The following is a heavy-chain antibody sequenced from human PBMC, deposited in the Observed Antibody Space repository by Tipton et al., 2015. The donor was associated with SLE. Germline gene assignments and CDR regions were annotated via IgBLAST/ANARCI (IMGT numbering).Heavy chain of an antibody. CDR1: GFIFSSSW. J-gene: IGHJ4*02. CDR3: FIDIPGGAYPFDY. CDR2: IKSKADGETT. V-gene: IGHV3-15*01. Sequence: GSLRLSCAASGFIFSSSWMHWVRQAPGKGLEWVGRIKSKADGETTDYAAPVKGRFSISRDDSKNTLYMQMDSLKADDTAMYLCFIDIPGGAYPFDYWGQGTLVTVSS. D-gene: IGHD3-9*01.